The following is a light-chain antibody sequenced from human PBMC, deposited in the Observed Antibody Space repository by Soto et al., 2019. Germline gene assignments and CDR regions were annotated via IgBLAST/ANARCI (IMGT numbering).Light chain of an antibody. Sequence: QSVLTQPPSVSGAPGQRVTISCTGNSSNIGAGYDVHWYQQLPGTAPKLLISGNVNRPSGVPDRFSGSKSGTSASLAITGLQADDEADYYCQSYDSSLSGSVVFGGGTKVTVL. CDR1: SSNIGAGYD. V-gene: IGLV1-40*01. CDR2: GNV. J-gene: IGLJ2*01. CDR3: QSYDSSLSGSVV.